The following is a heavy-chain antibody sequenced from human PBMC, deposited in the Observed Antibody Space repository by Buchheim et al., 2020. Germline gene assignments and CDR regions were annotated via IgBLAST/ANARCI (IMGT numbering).Heavy chain of an antibody. Sequence: EVQLVQSGAEVKKPGESPKISCKGFEYRFSDYWIGWVRQMPGKGLEWIASIYPGDSATIYSPSFQGQVTISVDNSISTAYLQWSSLKASDSAIYYCARYGLRGCRSGGGCYLSYYYYGMDVWGQGTT. J-gene: IGHJ6*02. D-gene: IGHD2-15*01. V-gene: IGHV5-51*03. CDR1: EYRFSDYW. CDR3: ARYGLRGCRSGGGCYLSYYYYGMDV. CDR2: IYPGDSAT.